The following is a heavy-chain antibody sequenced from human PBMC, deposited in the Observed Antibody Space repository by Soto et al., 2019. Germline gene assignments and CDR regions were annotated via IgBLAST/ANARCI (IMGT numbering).Heavy chain of an antibody. CDR2: INPNNGVT. CDR3: AAAAIPVAGRHPDF. J-gene: IGHJ4*02. D-gene: IGHD6-19*01. CDR1: GYTFTGYF. V-gene: IGHV1-2*06. Sequence: QVQLVQSGAEVKIPGTSVKVSCKASGYTFTGYFIHWLRHAPGQGPEWMGRINPNNGVTTYAKNFQGRVTMTRDSSISTAYMELSSLRPDDTAVYFCAAAAIPVAGRHPDFWGQGTVVTVS.